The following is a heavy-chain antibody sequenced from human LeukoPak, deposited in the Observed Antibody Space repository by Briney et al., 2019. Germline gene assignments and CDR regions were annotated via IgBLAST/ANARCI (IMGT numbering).Heavy chain of an antibody. Sequence: ASVKVSCKASGYTFTSYAMHWVRQAPGQRLEWVGWINAGNGNTKYSQKFRGRVTITRDTSASTAYMELSSLRSEDTAVYYCARAPLRAVAGFFDYWGQGTLVTVSS. CDR3: ARAPLRAVAGFFDY. CDR1: GYTFTSYA. J-gene: IGHJ4*02. CDR2: INAGNGNT. V-gene: IGHV1-3*01. D-gene: IGHD6-19*01.